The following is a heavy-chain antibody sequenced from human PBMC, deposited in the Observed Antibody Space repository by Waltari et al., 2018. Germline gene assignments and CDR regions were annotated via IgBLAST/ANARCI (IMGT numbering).Heavy chain of an antibody. CDR2: IWYDGSNQ. CDR3: ARKFSTSWFVDY. Sequence: QVQLVESGGGMVQPGRSLRLSCAASGFTFSDYGMHWVRQAPGKGLEWVAVIWYDGSNQHYRDSVQGRFTISRDDSKNTLYLQMNSLRVEDTAVYYCARKFSTSWFVDYWGQGTLVTVSS. D-gene: IGHD6-13*01. V-gene: IGHV3-33*01. CDR1: GFTFSDYG. J-gene: IGHJ4*02.